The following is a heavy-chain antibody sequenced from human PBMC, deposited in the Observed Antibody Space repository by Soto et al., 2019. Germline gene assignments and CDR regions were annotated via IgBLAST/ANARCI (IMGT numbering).Heavy chain of an antibody. Sequence: QLQLQESGPGLVKPSETLTLTCSVSGDSITRSGFFWSWVRQPPGQGLEWIATILYSGTAYYSPSVKSRVTITMDTSKNQSSLRLGSVSAADTAVYYCARRVYSVSGRDYFDYWGRGYLVTVSS. CDR1: GDSITRSGFF. J-gene: IGHJ4*02. CDR3: ARRVYSVSGRDYFDY. CDR2: ILYSGTA. D-gene: IGHD1-26*01. V-gene: IGHV4-39*01.